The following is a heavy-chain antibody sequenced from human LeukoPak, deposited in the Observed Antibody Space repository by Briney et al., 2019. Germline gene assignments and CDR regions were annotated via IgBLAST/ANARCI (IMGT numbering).Heavy chain of an antibody. CDR2: IRYDGSNK. CDR3: AKDAAQYYYGSGSYYRGGD. V-gene: IGHV3-30*02. J-gene: IGHJ4*02. D-gene: IGHD3-10*01. Sequence: GGSLRLSCAASGFTFSSYGMHWVRQAPGKGLEWVAFIRYDGSNKYYADSVKGRFTISRDNSKNTLYLQMNSLRAEDTAVYYCAKDAAQYYYGSGSYYRGGDWGQGTLVTASS. CDR1: GFTFSSYG.